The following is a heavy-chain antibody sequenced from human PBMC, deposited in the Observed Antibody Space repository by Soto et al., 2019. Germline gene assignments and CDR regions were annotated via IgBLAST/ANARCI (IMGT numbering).Heavy chain of an antibody. Sequence: EVQLVESGGGLVQPGRSLRLSCAASGFTFDDYAMHWVRQAPGKGLEWVSGISWNSGSIGYADSVKGRFTISRDNAKNSLYLQMNSLRAEDTALYYCAKDIGDTAMASYYYYGMDVWGQGTTVTVSS. CDR1: GFTFDDYA. V-gene: IGHV3-9*01. CDR3: AKDIGDTAMASYYYYGMDV. D-gene: IGHD5-18*01. CDR2: ISWNSGSI. J-gene: IGHJ6*02.